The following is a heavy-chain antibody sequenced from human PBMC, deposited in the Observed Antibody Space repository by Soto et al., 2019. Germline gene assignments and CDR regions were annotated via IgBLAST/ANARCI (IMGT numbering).Heavy chain of an antibody. V-gene: IGHV3-7*01. Sequence: PGGSLRLSCAASGFTFSSYWMSWVRQAPGKGLEWVANIKQDGSEKYYVDSVKGRFTISRDNAKNSLYLQMNSLRAEDTAVYYCARDSPNYYDSSGYHDYWGQGTLVTVSS. CDR3: ARDSPNYYDSSGYHDY. D-gene: IGHD3-22*01. J-gene: IGHJ4*02. CDR1: GFTFSSYW. CDR2: IKQDGSEK.